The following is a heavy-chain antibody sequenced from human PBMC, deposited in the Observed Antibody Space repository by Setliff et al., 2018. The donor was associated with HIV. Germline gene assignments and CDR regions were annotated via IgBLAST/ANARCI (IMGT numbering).Heavy chain of an antibody. D-gene: IGHD3-16*02. CDR2: IYSTGDS. V-gene: IGHV4-4*09. J-gene: IGHJ4*02. CDR3: ARYRRPPYYLDY. Sequence: SETLSLTCTVSGDSISSYYWSWIRQPPGKELEWIGYIYSTGDSNYNPSLKSRVTMAVDTPKNRFSLKLTSVTAADTAVYYCARYRRPPYYLDYWGQGTLVTVSS. CDR1: GDSISSYY.